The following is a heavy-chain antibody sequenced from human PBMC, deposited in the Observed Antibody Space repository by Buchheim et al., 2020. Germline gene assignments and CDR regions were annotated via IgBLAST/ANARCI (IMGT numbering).Heavy chain of an antibody. Sequence: EVQLVESGGGLVEPGGSLRLSCAASGFSFSGYSMNWVRQAPGVGLELVSFISRGSDDIHYADSVKGRFTISRDNAKNFLYLQMNSLRLEDTAVYYCARGEVEETRFLDSWGQGTL. J-gene: IGHJ4*02. CDR3: ARGEVEETRFLDS. D-gene: IGHD1-1*01. CDR1: GFSFSGYS. V-gene: IGHV3-21*01. CDR2: ISRGSDDI.